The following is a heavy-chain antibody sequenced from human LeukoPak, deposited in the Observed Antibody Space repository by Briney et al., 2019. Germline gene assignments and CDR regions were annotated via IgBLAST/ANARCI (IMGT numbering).Heavy chain of an antibody. D-gene: IGHD6-19*01. CDR3: ARGRVYSSGWYKPFDY. J-gene: IGHJ4*02. Sequence: SETLSLTCTVSGGSISSYYWSWIRQPAGKGLEWIGRIYTSGSTNYNPSLKSRVTMSVDTSKNQFSLKLSSVTAADTAVYYCARGRVYSSGWYKPFDYWGQGTLVTVSS. CDR2: IYTSGST. V-gene: IGHV4-4*07. CDR1: GGSISSYY.